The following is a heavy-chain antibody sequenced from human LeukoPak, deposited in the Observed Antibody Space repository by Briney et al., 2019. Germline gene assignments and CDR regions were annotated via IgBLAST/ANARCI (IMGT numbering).Heavy chain of an antibody. V-gene: IGHV4-39*01. Sequence: SETLSLTCTVSGGSISSSSYYWGWIRQPPGKGLEWIGSIYYSGSTYYNPSLKSRVTISVDTSKNQFSLKLSSVTAADTAVYYCARHGRSVRGVIIDYWGQGTLVTVSS. J-gene: IGHJ4*02. CDR2: IYYSGST. D-gene: IGHD3-10*01. CDR1: GGSISSSSYY. CDR3: ARHGRSVRGVIIDY.